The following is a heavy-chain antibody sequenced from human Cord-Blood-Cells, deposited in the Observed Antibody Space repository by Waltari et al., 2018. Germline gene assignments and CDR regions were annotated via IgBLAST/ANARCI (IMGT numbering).Heavy chain of an antibody. J-gene: IGHJ4*02. V-gene: IGHV1-8*02. CDR1: GYPFPIYD. CDR2: MNPNSGNT. Sequence: QAQLVQSGAEVKKPGASVKVSCTSSGYPFPIYDLHWLRQATGQGLEWMGWMNPNSGNTGYAQKFQGRVTMTRNTSISTSYMELSSLRSEDTAVYYCARGPPLGGSDYWGQGTLVTVSS. CDR3: ARGPPLGGSDY. D-gene: IGHD3-16*01.